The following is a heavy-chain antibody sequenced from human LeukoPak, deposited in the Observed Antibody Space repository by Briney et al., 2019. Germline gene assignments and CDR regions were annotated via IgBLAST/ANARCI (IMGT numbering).Heavy chain of an antibody. D-gene: IGHD3-10*01. V-gene: IGHV4-39*01. CDR3: ARGWFGELFLDY. CDR2: IYDSGST. Sequence: SETLSLTCTVSGGSTRSSYYYWGWIRQPPGKGLEWIGSIYDSGSTYYNPSLKSRVTISVDTSKNQFSLKLNSVTAADTAVYYCARGWFGELFLDYWGQGTLVTVSS. J-gene: IGHJ4*02. CDR1: GGSTRSSYYY.